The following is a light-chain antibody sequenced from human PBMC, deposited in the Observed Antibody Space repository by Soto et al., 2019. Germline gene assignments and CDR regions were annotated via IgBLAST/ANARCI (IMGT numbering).Light chain of an antibody. CDR1: QGIIND. CDR3: LHHYIYPIT. CDR2: AAS. Sequence: DIQMTQSPSSLSASVGDRVTITCRASQGIINDLAWYQQIPGKAPKSLIYAASSLQSGVPSRFSGTGSGTEFTLIFSSLQPQDFATYYCLHHYIYPITFGQATRLEIK. V-gene: IGKV1-17*01. J-gene: IGKJ5*01.